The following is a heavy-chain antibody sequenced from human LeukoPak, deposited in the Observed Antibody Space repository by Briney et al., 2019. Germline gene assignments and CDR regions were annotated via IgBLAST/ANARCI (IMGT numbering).Heavy chain of an antibody. D-gene: IGHD3-10*01. CDR3: ARDPGGYFDY. CDR2: ISGSGGST. Sequence: PGGSLRLSCAASGFIFGGHAMNWVRQAPGKGLEWVSGISGSGGSTYYADSVKGRFTISRGNSKNTLFLQMNSLRPEDTAVYYCARDPGGYFDYWGQGTLVTVSS. J-gene: IGHJ4*02. CDR1: GFIFGGHA. V-gene: IGHV3-23*01.